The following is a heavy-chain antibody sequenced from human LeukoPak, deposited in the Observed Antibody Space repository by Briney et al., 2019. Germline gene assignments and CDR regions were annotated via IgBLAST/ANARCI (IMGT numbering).Heavy chain of an antibody. CDR3: ARRYYDILTGYWYYFDY. D-gene: IGHD3-9*01. Sequence: SETLSLTCTVSGGSISSSSYYWGWIRQPPGKGLEWIGSIYYSGSTYYNPSLKSRVTISVDTSKNQFSLKLSSVTAADTAVYSCARRYYDILTGYWYYFDYWGQGTLVTVSS. CDR2: IYYSGST. J-gene: IGHJ4*02. CDR1: GGSISSSSYY. V-gene: IGHV4-39*01.